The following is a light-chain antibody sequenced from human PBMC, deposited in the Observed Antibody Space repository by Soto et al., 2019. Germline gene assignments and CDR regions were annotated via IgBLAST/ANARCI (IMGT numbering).Light chain of an antibody. CDR2: AAS. CDR1: QSISNR. CDR3: QQSYNNPKT. V-gene: IGKV1-39*01. Sequence: DVQMTQSPSTLSASVGDRVTITCRASQSISNRLAWYQQKPGKAPKVLIYAASTLESGVPSRFSGSGSGTDFTLTISSLQPEDFETYYCQQSYNNPKTFGQGTKVDIK. J-gene: IGKJ1*01.